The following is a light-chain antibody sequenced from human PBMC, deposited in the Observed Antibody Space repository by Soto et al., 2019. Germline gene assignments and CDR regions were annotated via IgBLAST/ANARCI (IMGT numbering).Light chain of an antibody. CDR1: QSVSSNF. V-gene: IGKV3-20*01. J-gene: IGKJ1*01. Sequence: EIVLAQSPATVSLSPGERATLSCRASQSVSSNFLAWYQHKPGQAPRLLIYDSSSRATGIPDRFSGSGSGTDFTLTISRLEPEDFALYYCQQYGSSPRTFGQGTKVDI. CDR3: QQYGSSPRT. CDR2: DSS.